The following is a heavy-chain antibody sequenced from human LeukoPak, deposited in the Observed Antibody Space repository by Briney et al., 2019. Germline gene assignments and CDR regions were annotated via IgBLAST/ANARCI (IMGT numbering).Heavy chain of an antibody. V-gene: IGHV1-69*13. Sequence: GTSVKFSCRASGSTFSSYAMSWVRQAPGQGLEWMGGIIPIFVTANYAQKFQGRVTLTADESTSTAYMEPSSMRAEDTAVYYCARGLSCSGGSCYPYYFAYWGQGTLVTASS. D-gene: IGHD2-15*01. CDR2: IIPIFVTA. CDR1: GSTFSSYA. J-gene: IGHJ4*02. CDR3: ARGLSCSGGSCYPYYFAY.